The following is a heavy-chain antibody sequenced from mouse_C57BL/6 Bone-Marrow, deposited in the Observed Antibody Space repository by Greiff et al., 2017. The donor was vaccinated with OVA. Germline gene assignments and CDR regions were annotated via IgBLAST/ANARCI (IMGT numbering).Heavy chain of an antibody. CDR1: GFTFSSYA. CDR3: TRDPFYDYDWAY. Sequence: EVKLVESGEGLVKPGGSLKLSCAASGFTFSSYAMSWVRQTPEKRLEWVAYISSGGDYIYYADTVKGRFTISRDNARNTLYLQMSSLKSEDTAMYYCTRDPFYDYDWAYWGQGTLVTVSA. CDR2: ISSGGDYI. D-gene: IGHD2-4*01. J-gene: IGHJ3*01. V-gene: IGHV5-9-1*02.